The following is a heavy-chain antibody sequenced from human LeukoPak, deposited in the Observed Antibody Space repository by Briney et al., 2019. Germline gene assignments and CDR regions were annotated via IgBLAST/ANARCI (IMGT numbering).Heavy chain of an antibody. V-gene: IGHV3-23*01. CDR2: IGGGGDPT. CDR3: AKDLSRVGATRFDS. CDR1: EFTFTNFA. Sequence: PGGSLRLSCTASEFTFTNFAMSWVRQSPGKGLEWVSRIGGGGDPTDYADSVKGWFTISRDNPKNMVYLQMNSLGVEDTAVYYCAKDLSRVGATRFDSWGQGVLVTVS. D-gene: IGHD1-26*01. J-gene: IGHJ4*02.